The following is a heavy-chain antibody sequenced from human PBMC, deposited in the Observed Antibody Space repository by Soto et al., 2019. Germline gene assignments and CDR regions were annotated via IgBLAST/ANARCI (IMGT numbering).Heavy chain of an antibody. CDR3: AKHLLGVTSGWMTSLDF. D-gene: IGHD6-19*01. Sequence: EVQLLESGGDLVQPGGSLRLSCAASGFTFSTYAMTWVRQAPGKGLEWVSAISGSGLSTYYADSVQGRFTISRDSSKNTLHLQMNYLRAEDTAIYYCAKHLLGVTSGWMTSLDFWGRGTLVTVSS. CDR2: ISGSGLST. J-gene: IGHJ4*02. CDR1: GFTFSTYA. V-gene: IGHV3-23*01.